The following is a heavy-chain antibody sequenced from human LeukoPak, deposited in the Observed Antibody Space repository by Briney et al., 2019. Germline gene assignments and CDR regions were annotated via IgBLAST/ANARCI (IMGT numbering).Heavy chain of an antibody. J-gene: IGHJ5*02. CDR1: GYILTELF. Sequence: ASVKVSCKVSGYILTELFMHWVRQAPGKGLEWMGGFDPEDGETIYAQKFQGRVTMTEDTSTDTAYMELSSLRSEDTAVYYCATVRRITMIVVRANWFDPWGQGTLVTVSS. CDR2: FDPEDGET. D-gene: IGHD3-22*01. CDR3: ATVRRITMIVVRANWFDP. V-gene: IGHV1-24*01.